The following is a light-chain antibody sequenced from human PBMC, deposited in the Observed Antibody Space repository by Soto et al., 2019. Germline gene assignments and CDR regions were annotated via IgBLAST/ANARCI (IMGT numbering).Light chain of an antibody. CDR2: GAS. V-gene: IGKV3-15*01. CDR1: QSISDT. CDR3: QQYDNWPWT. J-gene: IGKJ1*01. Sequence: EIVMTQSPATLSVSPGGRATLSCRASQSISDTLAWYQQKPGQAPRLLIYGASRRATGSPARFSGSGSGTDFPLTISSLQSEDCAVYYCQQYDNWPWTFGQGTKVEI.